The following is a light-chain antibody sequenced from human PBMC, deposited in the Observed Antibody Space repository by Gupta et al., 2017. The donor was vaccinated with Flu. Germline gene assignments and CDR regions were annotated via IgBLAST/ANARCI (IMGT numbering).Light chain of an antibody. J-gene: IGLJ3*02. CDR2: SNT. CDR3: AAWDDSLNGWV. Sequence: QSVLTQPPSASGTPGQRVTISCSGCSSNIGSNTVNWYQQLPGTAPKLLIYSNTKRPSGVPDRFSGSKSGTSASLAISGLQSEDEADYYCAAWDDSLNGWVFGGGTKLTVL. V-gene: IGLV1-44*01. CDR1: SSNIGSNT.